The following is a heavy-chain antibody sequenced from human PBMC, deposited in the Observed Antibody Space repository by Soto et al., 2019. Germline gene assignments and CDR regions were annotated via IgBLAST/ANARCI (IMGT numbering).Heavy chain of an antibody. D-gene: IGHD3-9*01. CDR2: IKQDGSEK. CDR1: KFTFSKYW. CDR3: ATDYDILTGGNDY. J-gene: IGHJ4*02. V-gene: IGHV3-7*01. Sequence: GGSLRLSCAASKFTFSKYWMSWVRQAPGKGLEWVANIKQDGSEKYYVDSVEGRFTISRDNAKNSLYLQMNSLRGEDTAVYYCATDYDILTGGNDYWGQGTLVTVSS.